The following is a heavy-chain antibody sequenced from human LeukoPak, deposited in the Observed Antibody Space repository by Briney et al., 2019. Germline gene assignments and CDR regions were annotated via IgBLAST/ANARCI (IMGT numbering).Heavy chain of an antibody. CDR3: TTGPIVGEGDDY. CDR1: GFTFSSYG. Sequence: PGGSLRLSCAASGFTFSSYGMNWVRQAPGKGLEWVGRIKSKTDGGTTDYAAPVKGRFTISRDDSKNTLYLQMNSLKTEDTAVYYCTTGPIVGEGDDYWGQGTLVTVSS. J-gene: IGHJ4*02. V-gene: IGHV3-15*01. CDR2: IKSKTDGGTT. D-gene: IGHD1-26*01.